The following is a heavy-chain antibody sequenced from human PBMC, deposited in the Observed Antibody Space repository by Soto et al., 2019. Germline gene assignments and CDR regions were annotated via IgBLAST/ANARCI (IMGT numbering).Heavy chain of an antibody. CDR2: ITGSDGNT. D-gene: IGHD2-2*01. CDR1: DFTFRGFA. Sequence: GGPLRLPLEALDFTFRGFAMSWIRKTPGKGLEWVSAITGSDGNTYYADSVKGRFTISRDNSKNTLYLQMNSLRADDTAVYYCAKTVSTTWAFDYWGQGTLVTVSS. J-gene: IGHJ4*02. V-gene: IGHV3-23*01. CDR3: AKTVSTTWAFDY.